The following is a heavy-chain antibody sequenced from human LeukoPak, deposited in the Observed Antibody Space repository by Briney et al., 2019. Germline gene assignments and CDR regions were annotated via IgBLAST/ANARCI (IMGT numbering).Heavy chain of an antibody. CDR2: ISGSGGST. CDR1: GFTFSSYA. CDR3: AKEEGYFDWLLSTSPFLVDY. D-gene: IGHD3-9*01. V-gene: IGHV3-23*01. J-gene: IGHJ4*02. Sequence: PGGSLRLSCAASGFTFSSYAMSWVRQAPGKGLEWVSAISGSGGSTYYADSVKGRFTISRDNSKNTLYLQMNSLRAEDTAVYYCAKEEGYFDWLLSTSPFLVDYWGQGTMVTVSS.